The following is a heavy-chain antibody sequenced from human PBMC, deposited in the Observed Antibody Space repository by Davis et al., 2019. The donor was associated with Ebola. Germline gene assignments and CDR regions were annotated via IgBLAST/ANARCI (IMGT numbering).Heavy chain of an antibody. V-gene: IGHV3-15*01. CDR1: GFTFNSYA. CDR3: TTLSTVTTMYFDL. Sequence: GESLKISCAASGFTFNSYAMSWVRQAPGKGLEWVGLIKSKTDGGTTDYAAPVKGRFAISRDDSKNTLYLQMSSLKIDDTAVYYCTTLSTVTTMYFDLWGRGTLVTVSS. D-gene: IGHD4-17*01. J-gene: IGHJ2*01. CDR2: IKSKTDGGTT.